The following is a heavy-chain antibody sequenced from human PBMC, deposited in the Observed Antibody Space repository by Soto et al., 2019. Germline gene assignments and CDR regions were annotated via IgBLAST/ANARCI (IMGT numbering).Heavy chain of an antibody. V-gene: IGHV3-53*01. CDR2: IYSGGYT. J-gene: IGHJ4*02. D-gene: IGHD3-10*01. CDR3: GPGGGGGGY. CDR1: GFTVSNNY. Sequence: EVQLVESGGGLIQPGGSLRLSCAVSGFTVSNNYMSWVRQAPGKGLEGVSVIYSGGYTAYGDSVKGRFTISRDNSKKTLYIQRKGRGADAGGVFFGGPGGGGGGYWGQGTLVTVSS.